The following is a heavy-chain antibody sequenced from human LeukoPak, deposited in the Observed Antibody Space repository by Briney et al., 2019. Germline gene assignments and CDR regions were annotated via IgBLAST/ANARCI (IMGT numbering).Heavy chain of an antibody. D-gene: IGHD5-18*01. Sequence: GGSLRLSCAASAFIDSADYMSWVRQAPGKGLEWVSLKYDGARTYYPDSVKGRSSISRDSSQNTLYLQMNSLRIEDTAVYYCARGAGYPFYMDVWGKGTTVTVSS. CDR3: ARGAGYPFYMDV. J-gene: IGHJ6*03. V-gene: IGHV3-66*02. CDR1: AFIDSADY. CDR2: KYDGART.